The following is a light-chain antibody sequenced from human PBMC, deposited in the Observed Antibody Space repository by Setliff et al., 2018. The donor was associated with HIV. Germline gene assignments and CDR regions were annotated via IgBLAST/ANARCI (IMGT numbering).Light chain of an antibody. J-gene: IGLJ3*02. V-gene: IGLV2-14*03. CDR1: GSDIGGYNY. CDR3: SSYTSTRSWV. Sequence: SALAQPTSVSGSPGQSIAISCNGTGSDIGGYNYVSWYQQQPGKAPKLIIYVVNSRPSGISTRFSGSKSGNTASLTISGLQAEDEAVYFCSSYTSTRSWVFGGGTKVTVL. CDR2: VVN.